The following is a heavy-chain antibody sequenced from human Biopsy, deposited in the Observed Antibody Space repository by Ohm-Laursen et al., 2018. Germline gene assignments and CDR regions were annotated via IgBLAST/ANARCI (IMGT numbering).Heavy chain of an antibody. J-gene: IGHJ5*02. Sequence: SQTLSLTCTVSGGSIIRSYWNWIRQPAGKGLEWIGRIYSSGGTKYNPSLKSRVTMSVDTSKKQLSLKVRSVTAADTAVYYCARGDYFDRNGYFWFDPWGQGTLVTVSS. CDR3: ARGDYFDRNGYFWFDP. CDR1: GGSIIRSY. V-gene: IGHV4-4*07. D-gene: IGHD3-22*01. CDR2: IYSSGGT.